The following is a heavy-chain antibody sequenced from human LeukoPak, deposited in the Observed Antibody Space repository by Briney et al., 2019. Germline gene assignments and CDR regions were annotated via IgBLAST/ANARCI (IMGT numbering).Heavy chain of an antibody. J-gene: IGHJ3*01. V-gene: IGHV1-18*01. CDR2: ISAYDGNT. CDR1: RYTFTSYG. CDR3: ARDLYYYDSSGYYPSAFDL. Sequence: GASVKVSCKASRYTFTSYGISWVRQAPGQGREWMGWISAYDGNTNYAQKLQGKVTMTTDTSTSTAYMELRSLRSDDTAVYYCARDLYYYDSSGYYPSAFDLWGQGTMVTVSS. D-gene: IGHD3-22*01.